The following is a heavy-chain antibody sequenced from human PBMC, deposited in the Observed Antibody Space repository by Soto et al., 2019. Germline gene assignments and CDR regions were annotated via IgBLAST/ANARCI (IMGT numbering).Heavy chain of an antibody. Sequence: SETLSLTCTVSGGSISSYYWSWIRQPPGKGLEWIGYIYYSGSTNYNPSLKSRVTISVDTSKNQFSLKLSSVTAADTAVYYCARDKGNYDFWSGYTYPYYYNMGVWGKGTTVRVSS. D-gene: IGHD3-3*01. CDR3: ARDKGNYDFWSGYTYPYYYNMGV. CDR1: GGSISSYY. J-gene: IGHJ6*03. CDR2: IYYSGST. V-gene: IGHV4-59*01.